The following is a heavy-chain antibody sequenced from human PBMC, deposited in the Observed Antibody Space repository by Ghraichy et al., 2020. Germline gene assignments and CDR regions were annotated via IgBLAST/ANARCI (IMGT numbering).Heavy chain of an antibody. CDR3: AGMSKYCSSTSCYDYYYYYGMDV. CDR1: GGSFSGYY. V-gene: IGHV4-34*01. Sequence: SQTLSRTCAVYGGSFSGYYWSWIRQPPGKGLEWIGEINHSGSTNYNPSLKSRVTISVDTSKNQFSLKLSSVTAADTAVYYCAGMSKYCSSTSCYDYYYYYGMDVWGQGTTVTVSS. D-gene: IGHD2-2*01. J-gene: IGHJ6*02. CDR2: INHSGST.